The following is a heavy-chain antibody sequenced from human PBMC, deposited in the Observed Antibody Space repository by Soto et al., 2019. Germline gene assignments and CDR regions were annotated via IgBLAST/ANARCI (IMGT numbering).Heavy chain of an antibody. V-gene: IGHV1-58*02. Sequence: QMQLVQSGPEVKKPGTSVKVSCKASGFTSTSSAIQWVRQARGQRLEWIGWIVGGSSNTNYAQKFQERVTITRDVSTSTAYMELSSLRSEDTAVYYCAAGNDNGGYNYFGPWGQGTLVTVSS. J-gene: IGHJ5*02. CDR2: IVGGSSNT. CDR1: GFTSTSSA. CDR3: AAGNDNGGYNYFGP. D-gene: IGHD4-17*01.